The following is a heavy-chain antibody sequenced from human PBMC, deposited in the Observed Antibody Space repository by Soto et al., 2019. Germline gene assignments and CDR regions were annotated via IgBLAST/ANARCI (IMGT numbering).Heavy chain of an antibody. D-gene: IGHD3-16*01. CDR2: TYYRSKWFN. V-gene: IGHV6-1*01. Sequence: SQTLSLTCAISGDSVSSNSAAWSWIRQSPSRGLEWLGRTYYRSKWFNDYAVSVKSRITISPDTSKNQFSLQLNSVTPEDTAVYYCERWAHEGGAFDIWGQGTMVTVSS. CDR1: GDSVSSNSAA. J-gene: IGHJ3*02. CDR3: ERWAHEGGAFDI.